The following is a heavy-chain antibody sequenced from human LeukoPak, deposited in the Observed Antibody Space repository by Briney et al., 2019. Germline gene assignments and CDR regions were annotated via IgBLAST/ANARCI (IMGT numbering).Heavy chain of an antibody. Sequence: PGGSLRLSCAASGFTFSNAWMNWVRQAPGKGLEWVGRIKSKTDGGTTEYAASVKGRFTISRDDSKGIAYLQMNSLKTEDTAVYYCTRDPDYGDHDSVWWFDPWGQGTLVTVSS. CDR3: TRDPDYGDHDSVWWFDP. D-gene: IGHD4-17*01. V-gene: IGHV3-15*07. J-gene: IGHJ5*02. CDR1: GFTFSNAW. CDR2: IKSKTDGGTT.